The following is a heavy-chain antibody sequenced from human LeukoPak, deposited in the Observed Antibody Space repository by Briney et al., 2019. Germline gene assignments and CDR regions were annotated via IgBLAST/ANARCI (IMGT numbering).Heavy chain of an antibody. CDR2: INHRGST. Sequence: SETLSLTCGVYGGSFSGYYWSWIRQPPGKGLEWIGEINHRGSTNYNPSLKSRVTISVGTSKNRFSLKLTSLTAADTAVYYCARLSYYGDYGPIDYWGQGTLVTVSS. CDR1: GGSFSGYY. CDR3: ARLSYYGDYGPIDY. J-gene: IGHJ4*02. D-gene: IGHD4-17*01. V-gene: IGHV4-34*01.